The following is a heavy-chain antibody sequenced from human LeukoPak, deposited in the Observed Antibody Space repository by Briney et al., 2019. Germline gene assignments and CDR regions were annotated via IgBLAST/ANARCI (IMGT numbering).Heavy chain of an antibody. CDR1: GYSISSGYY. J-gene: IGHJ4*02. D-gene: IGHD3-22*01. V-gene: IGHV4-38-2*02. CDR2: IYHSGST. Sequence: PSETLSLTCTVSGYSISSGYYWGWIRQPPGKGLEWIGSIYHSGSTYYNPSLKSRVTISVDTSKNQFSLNLGSVTAADTAIYYCARDGAVSGYSFDYWGQGILVTVSS. CDR3: ARDGAVSGYSFDY.